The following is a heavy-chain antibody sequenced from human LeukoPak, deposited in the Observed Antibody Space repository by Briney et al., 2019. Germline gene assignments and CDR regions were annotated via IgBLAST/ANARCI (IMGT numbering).Heavy chain of an antibody. D-gene: IGHD1-26*01. V-gene: IGHV3-7*01. Sequence: GGSLRLSCAASGFTFSSYWMSWVRQAPGKGLEWVANIKQDGSEKYYVDSVKGRFTISRDNAKNSLYLQMNSLRAEDTAVYYCVKDSGSYLFDYWGQGTLVTVSS. CDR2: IKQDGSEK. CDR1: GFTFSSYW. J-gene: IGHJ4*02. CDR3: VKDSGSYLFDY.